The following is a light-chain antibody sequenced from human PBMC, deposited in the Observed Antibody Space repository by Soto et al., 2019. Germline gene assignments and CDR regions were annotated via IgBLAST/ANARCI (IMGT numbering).Light chain of an antibody. CDR2: SNN. J-gene: IGLJ2*01. Sequence: QTVLTQPPSASGTPGQRVTISCSGSSSNIGSNTVNWYQQLPGTATKLLIYSNNQRPSGVPDRFSGSKSGTSASLDISGLQSDDDADYYCAAWHDSLNGVVLGGGTKVTV. V-gene: IGLV1-44*01. CDR3: AAWHDSLNGVV. CDR1: SSNIGSNT.